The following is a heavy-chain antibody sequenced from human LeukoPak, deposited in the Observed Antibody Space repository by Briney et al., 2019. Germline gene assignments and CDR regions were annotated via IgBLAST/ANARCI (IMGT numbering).Heavy chain of an antibody. Sequence: DNTHYSDSVKGRFTISRDNSKNTLYLQMNSPRAEDTAVYYGARRAGAYSHPSDYWGQGTLVTVSS. CDR3: ARRAGAYSHPSDY. J-gene: IGHJ4*02. V-gene: IGHV3-53*01. D-gene: IGHD4/OR15-4a*01. CDR2: DNT.